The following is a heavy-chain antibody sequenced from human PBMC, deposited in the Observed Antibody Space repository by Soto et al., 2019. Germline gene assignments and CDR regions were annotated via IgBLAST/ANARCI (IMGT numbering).Heavy chain of an antibody. V-gene: IGHV4-30-2*01. CDR3: GAYDSSGYYVRDY. J-gene: IGHJ4*02. Sequence: SETLSLTCDVSGDTISTGGYTWAWIRQPPGKALEWIGHTYHSGNPYYNPSLKSRVIISVDRSKNQFSLKVRSVTAADTAVYYCGAYDSSGYYVRDYWGQGTLVTVS. D-gene: IGHD3-22*01. CDR1: GDTISTGGYT. CDR2: TYHSGNP.